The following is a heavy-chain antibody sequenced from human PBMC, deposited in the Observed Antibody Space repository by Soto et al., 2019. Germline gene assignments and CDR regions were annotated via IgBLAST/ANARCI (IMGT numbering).Heavy chain of an antibody. V-gene: IGHV3-30*18. CDR1: GFTFSRYG. Sequence: GGSLRLSCAASGFTFSRYGMHWVRQAPGKGLEWVAVISYDGGDKHYADSVKGRFTISRDNAKNSLYLQMNSLRAEDTALYYCAKDGGYYYDSSGYFDYWGQGTLVTVSS. D-gene: IGHD3-22*01. J-gene: IGHJ4*02. CDR3: AKDGGYYYDSSGYFDY. CDR2: ISYDGGDK.